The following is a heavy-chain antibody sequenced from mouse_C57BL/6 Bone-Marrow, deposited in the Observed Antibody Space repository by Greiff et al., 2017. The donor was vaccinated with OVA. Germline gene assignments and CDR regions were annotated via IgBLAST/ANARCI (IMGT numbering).Heavy chain of an antibody. V-gene: IGHV1-42*01. CDR3: ARGGTSPFAY. CDR1: GYSFTGYY. CDR2: FNPSTGGT. J-gene: IGHJ3*01. D-gene: IGHD4-1*01. Sequence: EVQRVESGPELVKPGASVKISCKASGYSFTGYYMNWVKQSPEKSLEWIGEFNPSTGGTTYNQKFKAKATLTVDKSSSTAYMQLKSLTSDDSAVYYCARGGTSPFAYWGQGTLVTVSA.